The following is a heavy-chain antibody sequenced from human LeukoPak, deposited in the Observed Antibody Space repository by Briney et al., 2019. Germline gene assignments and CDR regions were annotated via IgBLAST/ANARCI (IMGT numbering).Heavy chain of an antibody. CDR2: INSDGSNT. V-gene: IGHV3-74*01. D-gene: IGHD1-26*01. J-gene: IGHJ6*03. CDR3: ARDPYSGSYGDYYYYYMDV. CDR1: GFTFSNYW. Sequence: GGSLRLSCAASGFTFSNYWMHWVRQAPGKGLVWVSRINSDGSNTNYADSVKGRFTISRDNAKNSLYLQMNSLRPEDTAVYYCARDPYSGSYGDYYYYYMDVWGKGTTVTISS.